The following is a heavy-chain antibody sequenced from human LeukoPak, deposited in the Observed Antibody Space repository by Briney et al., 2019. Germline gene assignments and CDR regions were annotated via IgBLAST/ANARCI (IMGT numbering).Heavy chain of an antibody. V-gene: IGHV4-38-2*02. Sequence: PSETLSLTCTVSGGSISSYYWGWIRQPPGEGLEWIGSIYHSGSTYYNPSLKSRVTISVDTSKNQFSLKLSSVTAADTAVYYCAGTTVLRFLEWLPSRLNWFDPWGQGTLVTVSS. CDR2: IYHSGST. CDR1: GGSISSYY. D-gene: IGHD3-3*01. CDR3: AGTTVLRFLEWLPSRLNWFDP. J-gene: IGHJ5*02.